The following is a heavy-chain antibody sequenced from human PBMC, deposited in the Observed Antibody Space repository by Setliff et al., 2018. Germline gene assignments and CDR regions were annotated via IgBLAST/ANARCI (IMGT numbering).Heavy chain of an antibody. CDR2: IYFGGNT. D-gene: IGHD1-1*01. V-gene: IGHV4-39*01. J-gene: IGHJ4*02. CDR1: GGSISDNGYF. CDR3: ARTGTYRYFDY. Sequence: LSLTCTVPGGSISDNGYFWGWVRQPPGKGLEWIGNIYFGGNTYFNPSFKGRLTISVDTAQNQFSLRLTSVTAADTAVYYCARTGTYRYFDYWGQGALVTVSS.